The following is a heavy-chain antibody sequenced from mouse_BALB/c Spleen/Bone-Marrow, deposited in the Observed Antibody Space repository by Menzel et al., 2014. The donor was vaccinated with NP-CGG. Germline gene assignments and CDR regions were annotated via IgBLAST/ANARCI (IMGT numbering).Heavy chain of an antibody. V-gene: IGHV1-15*01. J-gene: IGHJ3*01. D-gene: IGHD2-12*01. CDR2: IDPETGGT. CDR3: TSYDWFAY. CDR1: GYTFTDHE. Sequence: VQLQQSGAELVRPGASVTLSCKAPGYTFTDHEMHWAKQTPVHGLEWIGAIDPETGGTAYNQKFKGKATLTADKSSSTDYMELRSLTSEDSAVYYCTSYDWFAYWGQGTLVTVSA.